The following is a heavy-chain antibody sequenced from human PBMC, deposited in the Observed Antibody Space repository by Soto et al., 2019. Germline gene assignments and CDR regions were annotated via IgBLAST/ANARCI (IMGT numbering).Heavy chain of an antibody. CDR3: ASFSTAAADPYGMDV. CDR2: ISAYNGNT. CDR1: GYTFTSYG. D-gene: IGHD6-13*01. V-gene: IGHV1-18*01. Sequence: QVQLVQSGAEVKKPGASVKVSCKASGYTFTSYGISWVRQAPGQGLEWMGWISAYNGNTNYAQKIQGRVTMTTDTSTSTAYMELRSLRSDDTAVYCCASFSTAAADPYGMDVWGQATRVTVSS. J-gene: IGHJ6*01.